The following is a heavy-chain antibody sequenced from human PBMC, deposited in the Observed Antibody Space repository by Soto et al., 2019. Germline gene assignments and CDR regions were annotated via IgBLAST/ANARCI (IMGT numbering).Heavy chain of an antibody. CDR3: ARDFKRYSSQRGPLEY. J-gene: IGHJ4*02. D-gene: IGHD6-13*01. CDR2: IYYSGTT. CDR1: GDSLSSGDYY. V-gene: IGHV4-30-4*01. Sequence: PSETLSLTCTVSGDSLSSGDYYWSWVRQSPGKGLEWIGCIYYSGTTYYNPSLETRLTMSVDTSKNQFSLRLSSVTAADTAMYFCARDFKRYSSQRGPLEYWGQGTLVTVSS.